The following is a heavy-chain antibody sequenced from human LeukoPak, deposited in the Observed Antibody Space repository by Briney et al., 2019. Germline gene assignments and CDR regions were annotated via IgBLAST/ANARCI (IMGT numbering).Heavy chain of an antibody. J-gene: IGHJ4*02. CDR1: GDSVSSSRAG. V-gene: IGHV6-1*01. CDR2: TYYRTKWYN. Sequence: SPTLSLTCAISGDSVSSSRAGWNWIRQSPSRGLEWLGRTYYRTKWYNDYAVSVKSRITIVADTSKNKVFVQLNSMTPEDMAVYYCARDWRAAAVTPLDYWGQGTRVPVSS. D-gene: IGHD6-13*01. CDR3: ARDWRAAAVTPLDY.